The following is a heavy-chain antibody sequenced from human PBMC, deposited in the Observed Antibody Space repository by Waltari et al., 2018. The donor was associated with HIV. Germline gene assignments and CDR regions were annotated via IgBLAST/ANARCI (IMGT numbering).Heavy chain of an antibody. J-gene: IGHJ5*02. D-gene: IGHD5-18*01. Sequence: QLQLQESGPGLVKPSETLSLTCTVSGGSISSSSYYWGWIRQPPGKGLAGIGSSYYSGSTYYNPSLKSRVTISVDTSKNQFSLKLSSVTAADTAVYYCARHNSSPPRGWFDPWGQGTLVTVSS. V-gene: IGHV4-39*01. CDR1: GGSISSSSYY. CDR3: ARHNSSPPRGWFDP. CDR2: SYYSGST.